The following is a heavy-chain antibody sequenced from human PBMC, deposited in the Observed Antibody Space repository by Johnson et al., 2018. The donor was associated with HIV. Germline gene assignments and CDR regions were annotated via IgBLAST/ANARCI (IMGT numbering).Heavy chain of an antibody. D-gene: IGHD3-10*01. Sequence: VQLVESGGGVVQPGRSLRLSCAASGFTFSSYGMRWVRQAPGKGLEWVSYISSSGGTTYYADSVKGRFTISRDSSKNTLHLQMNSLRAEDTAVYYCARLPSWRGAFDIWGQGTMVTVSS. J-gene: IGHJ3*02. V-gene: IGHV3-48*01. CDR3: ARLPSWRGAFDI. CDR2: ISSSGGTT. CDR1: GFTFSSYG.